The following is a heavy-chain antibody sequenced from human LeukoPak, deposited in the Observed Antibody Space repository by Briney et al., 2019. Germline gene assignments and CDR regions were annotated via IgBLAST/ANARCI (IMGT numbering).Heavy chain of an antibody. CDR1: GGSISSYY. V-gene: IGHV4-59*01. CDR2: IYYSGGT. J-gene: IGHJ6*03. D-gene: IGHD3-9*01. CDR3: ALLYYDILTGPGDYYYYMDV. Sequence: PSETLSLTCTVSGGSISSYYWSWIRQPPGKGLEWIGYIYYSGGTNYNPSLKSRVTISVDTSKNQFSLKLSYVTAADTAVYYCALLYYDILTGPGDYYYYMDVWGKGTTVTVSS.